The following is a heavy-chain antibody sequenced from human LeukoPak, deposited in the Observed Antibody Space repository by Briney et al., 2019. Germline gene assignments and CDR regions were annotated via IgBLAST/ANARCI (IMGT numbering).Heavy chain of an antibody. J-gene: IGHJ4*02. V-gene: IGHV3-74*01. CDR3: VRGVGGSSYLDY. Sequence: GGSLRLSCTASGFTFSSYWMHWVRQVPGKGLVWVARINGDGSNIAYADSVRGRFTISRDNAKNTLYLEMSSLRVEDTAVYYCVRGVGGSSYLDYWGQGALVTVSS. CDR2: INGDGSNI. CDR1: GFTFSSYW. D-gene: IGHD3-16*01.